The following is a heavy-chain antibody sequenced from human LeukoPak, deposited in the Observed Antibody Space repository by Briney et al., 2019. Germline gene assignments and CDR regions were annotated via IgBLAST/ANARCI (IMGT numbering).Heavy chain of an antibody. D-gene: IGHD3-22*01. CDR3: AKDDSSGYYPPIGY. CDR1: GFIVSTNY. J-gene: IGHJ4*02. CDR2: ISGSGGSS. Sequence: PGGSLRLSCAASGFIVSTNYMSWVRQAPGKGLEWVSAISGSGGSSYYADSVKGRFTTSRDNSKNTLYLQMNSLRAEDTAVYYCAKDDSSGYYPPIGYWGQGTLVTVSS. V-gene: IGHV3-23*01.